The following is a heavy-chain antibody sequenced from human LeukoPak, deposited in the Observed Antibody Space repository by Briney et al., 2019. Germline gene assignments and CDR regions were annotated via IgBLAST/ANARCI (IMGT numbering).Heavy chain of an antibody. V-gene: IGHV4-34*01. CDR1: GGSFSGYY. CDR3: ARTVAAILFDY. Sequence: KTSETLSLTCAVYGGSFSGYYWSWIRQPPGKGPEWIGEINQRGTTNYKPSLKRRVAISVETSKNQFSLRLSSVTAADTAVYYCARTVAAILFDYWGQGTLVTVSP. CDR2: INQRGTT. D-gene: IGHD5-18*01. J-gene: IGHJ4*02.